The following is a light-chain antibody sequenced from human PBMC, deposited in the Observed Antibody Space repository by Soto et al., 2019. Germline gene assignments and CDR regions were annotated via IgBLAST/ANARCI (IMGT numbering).Light chain of an antibody. CDR2: EVR. Sequence: QSVLTQPASVSGSPGQSITISCTGTSSDVGDYNYVSWYQHHPGKAPKLMIYEVRNRPSGVSNRFSGSKSGNTASLTISGLQAEDEADYYCLSYRSISTWVFGGGTQLTVL. CDR1: SSDVGDYNY. V-gene: IGLV2-14*01. CDR3: LSYRSISTWV. J-gene: IGLJ2*01.